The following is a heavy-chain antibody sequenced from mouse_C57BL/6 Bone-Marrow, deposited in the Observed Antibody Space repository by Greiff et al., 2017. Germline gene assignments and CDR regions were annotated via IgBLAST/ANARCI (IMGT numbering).Heavy chain of an antibody. CDR1: GYTFTDYE. CDR2: IDPETGGT. V-gene: IGHV1-15*01. Sequence: QVQLQQSGAELVRPGASVTLSCKASGYTFTDYEMHWVKQTPVHGLEWIGAIDPETGGTAYNQRFKGKAILTADKSSSTAYMELRSLTYEASAVYYCTRDWDDWGQGTTLTVSS. D-gene: IGHD4-1*01. J-gene: IGHJ2*01. CDR3: TRDWDD.